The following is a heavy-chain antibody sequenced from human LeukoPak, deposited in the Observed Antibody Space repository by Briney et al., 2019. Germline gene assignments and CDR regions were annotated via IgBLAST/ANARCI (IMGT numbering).Heavy chain of an antibody. D-gene: IGHD6-19*01. CDR3: ARGGYSSGWSNMDV. Sequence: GGSLRLSCAASGFTFSNHWMHWVRQVPGKGLVWVSRIDAGGSSTSYADSVKGRFTISRDNAKNTLNLQLNSLRAEDTAVYYCARGGYSSGWSNMDVWGQGTTVTVSS. CDR2: IDAGGSST. V-gene: IGHV3-74*01. CDR1: GFTFSNHW. J-gene: IGHJ6*02.